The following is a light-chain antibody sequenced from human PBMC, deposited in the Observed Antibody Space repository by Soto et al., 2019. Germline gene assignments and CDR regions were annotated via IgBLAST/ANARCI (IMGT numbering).Light chain of an antibody. J-gene: IGLJ2*01. Sequence: QSALTQPPSASGSPGQSVTISCPGTSSDVGGYNYVSWYQQHPGKAPKLMIYDVNKWPSGVPDRFSGSKSGNTASLTVSGLQADDEADYYCSSYAGSNNLIFGGGTKLTVL. CDR1: SSDVGGYNY. CDR2: DVN. V-gene: IGLV2-8*01. CDR3: SSYAGSNNLI.